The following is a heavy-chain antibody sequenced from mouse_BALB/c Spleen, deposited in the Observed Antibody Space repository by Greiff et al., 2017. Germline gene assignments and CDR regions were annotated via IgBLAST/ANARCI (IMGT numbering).Heavy chain of an antibody. CDR3: ARRDGYYEAAY. CDR1: GFTFSSYG. J-gene: IGHJ3*01. Sequence: EVKLVESGGDLVKPGGSLKLSCAASGFTFSSYGMSWVRQTPDKRLEWVATISSGGSYTYYPDSVKGRFTISRDNAKNTLYLQMSSLKSEDTAMYYCARRDGYYEAAYWGQGTLVTVSA. D-gene: IGHD2-3*01. CDR2: ISSGGSYT. V-gene: IGHV5-6*02.